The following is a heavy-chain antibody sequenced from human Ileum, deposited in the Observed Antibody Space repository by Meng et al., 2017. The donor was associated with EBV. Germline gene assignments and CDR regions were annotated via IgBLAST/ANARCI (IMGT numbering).Heavy chain of an antibody. D-gene: IGHD4-23*01. CDR2: IDQSGYT. J-gene: IGHJ5*02. Sequence: QVRVKQWGTGLLKPSENLSLTRAVYGGSFNDYYWTWLRQPPGKGLEWIGEIDQSGYTKFNPSLSSRATISRDTSNNQFSLRLNSVTAADTALYYCARYGRCNGNSFYCFDPWGQGTLVTVSS. V-gene: IGHV4-34*01. CDR1: GGSFNDYY. CDR3: ARYGRCNGNSFYCFDP.